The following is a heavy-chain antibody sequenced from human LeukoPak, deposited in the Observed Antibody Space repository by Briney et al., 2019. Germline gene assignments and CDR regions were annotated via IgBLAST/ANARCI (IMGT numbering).Heavy chain of an antibody. CDR1: GFTFSSYE. D-gene: IGHD7-27*01. V-gene: IGHV3-48*03. CDR2: ISSSGSTI. J-gene: IGHJ4*02. CDR3: ARGRKLGIDY. Sequence: GGSLRLSCAASGFTFSSYEVNWVRQAPGKGLEWVSYISSSGSTIYYADSVKGRFTISRDNAKNSLYLQMNSLRAEDTAVYYCARGRKLGIDYWGQGTLVTVSS.